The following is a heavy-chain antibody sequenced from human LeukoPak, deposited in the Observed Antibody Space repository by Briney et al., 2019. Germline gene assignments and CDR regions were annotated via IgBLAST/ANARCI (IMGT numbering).Heavy chain of an antibody. CDR2: IYYSGSA. CDR1: GGSISSGDYY. V-gene: IGHV4-30-4*01. J-gene: IGHJ5*02. Sequence: SETLSLTCTVSGGSISSGDYYWSWIRQPPGKGLEWIGYIYYSGSAYYNPSLKSRVIISVDTSKNQFSLKLSSVTAADTAVYYCARDPSNYYDSSGYSDWFDPWGQGTLVTVSS. D-gene: IGHD3-22*01. CDR3: ARDPSNYYDSSGYSDWFDP.